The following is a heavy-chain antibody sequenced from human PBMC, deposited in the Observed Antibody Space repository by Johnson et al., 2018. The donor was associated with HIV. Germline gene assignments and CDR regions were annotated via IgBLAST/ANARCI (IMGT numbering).Heavy chain of an antibody. CDR2: INWNGGST. Sequence: APGKGLDWVSGINWNGGSTGYADSTKGRFTISRDNAKNSLYLQMNSLRAGDTAVYYCARGGRGHDAFDIWGQGTMVTVSS. CDR3: ARGGRGHDAFDI. J-gene: IGHJ3*02. V-gene: IGHV3-20*03.